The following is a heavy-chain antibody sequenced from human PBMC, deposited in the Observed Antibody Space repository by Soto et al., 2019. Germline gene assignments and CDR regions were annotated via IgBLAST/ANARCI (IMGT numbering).Heavy chain of an antibody. CDR3: ARDGRVHITMVRGDDLFDP. V-gene: IGHV1-18*01. Sequence: GASVKVSCKASGYTFTSYGISWVRQAPGQGLEWMGWISAYNGNTNYAQKLQGRVTMTTDTSTSTAYMELRSLRSDDTAVYYCARDGRVHITMVRGDDLFDPWGQGSLVTVSS. CDR2: ISAYNGNT. D-gene: IGHD3-10*01. J-gene: IGHJ5*02. CDR1: GYTFTSYG.